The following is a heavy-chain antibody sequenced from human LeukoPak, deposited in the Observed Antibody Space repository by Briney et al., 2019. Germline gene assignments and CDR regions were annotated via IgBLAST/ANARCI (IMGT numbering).Heavy chain of an antibody. CDR2: INHSGST. CDR3: ARGGRSYGNAPYYYYYGMDV. CDR1: GFTFSSYW. D-gene: IGHD5-18*01. Sequence: GSLRLSCAASGFTFSSYWMSWIRQPPGKGLEWIGEINHSGSTNYNPSLKSRVTISVDTSKNQFSLKLSSVTAADTAVYYCARGGRSYGNAPYYYYYGMDVWGQGTTVTVSS. V-gene: IGHV4-34*01. J-gene: IGHJ6*02.